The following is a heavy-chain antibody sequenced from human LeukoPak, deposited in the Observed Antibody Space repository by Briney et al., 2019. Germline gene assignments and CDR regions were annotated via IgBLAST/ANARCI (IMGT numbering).Heavy chain of an antibody. CDR1: GGSFSGYY. CDR3: ARDPASWYYYNMDV. J-gene: IGHJ6*03. V-gene: IGHV4-34*01. Sequence: SETLSLTCAVYGGSFSGYYWSWIRQPPGKGLEWIGEINHSGSTNYNPSLKSRVTISVDTSKNQFSLKLSSVTAADTAVYYCARDPASWYYYNMDVWGKGTTSPSP. CDR2: INHSGST.